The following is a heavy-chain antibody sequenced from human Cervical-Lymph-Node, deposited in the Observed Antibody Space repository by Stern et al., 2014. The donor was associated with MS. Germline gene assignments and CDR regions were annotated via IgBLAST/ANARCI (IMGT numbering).Heavy chain of an antibody. CDR1: GFTLSPNGMD. CDR3: AHTQDSSGWYRPWYFDY. V-gene: IGHV2-5*02. Sequence: ESGPTLVKPTKTLTLTCTFSGFTLSPNGMDVVRIRQPPGMALEWLALLYWDDDKRYSPSLKSRLTITKDTSKNQVVLTMTNMDPVDTATYYCAHTQDSSGWYRPWYFDYWGQGTLVTVSS. J-gene: IGHJ4*02. D-gene: IGHD6-19*01. CDR2: LYWDDDK.